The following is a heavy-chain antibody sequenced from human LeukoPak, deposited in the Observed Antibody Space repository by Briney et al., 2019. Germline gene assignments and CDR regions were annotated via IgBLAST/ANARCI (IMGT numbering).Heavy chain of an antibody. J-gene: IGHJ4*02. CDR3: ARHSNYYDGSGYSFGY. Sequence: GESLKISCKGSGYSFTSYWISWVRQMPGKGLEWMGRIDPSDSYTNYSPSFQGHVTISADKSISTAYLQWSSLKASDTAMYYCARHSNYYDGSGYSFGYWGQGTLVTVSS. CDR1: GYSFTSYW. D-gene: IGHD3-22*01. V-gene: IGHV5-10-1*01. CDR2: IDPSDSYT.